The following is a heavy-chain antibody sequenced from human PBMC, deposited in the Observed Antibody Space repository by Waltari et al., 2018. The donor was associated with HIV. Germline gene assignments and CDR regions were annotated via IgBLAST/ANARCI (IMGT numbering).Heavy chain of an antibody. CDR3: SRGLHCTATNCLLYHGMDV. CDR2: MNPNSGNT. V-gene: IGHV1-8*01. CDR1: GYTFSTYD. D-gene: IGHD2-8*02. J-gene: IGHJ6*02. Sequence: QVQLVQSGAEVKKPGASVKVSCKASGYTFSTYDINWVRQATGQGLEWMGWMNPNSGNTGYAQKFQGRVNMTRNSSIRTAYMELSSLRSDDTAVYYCSRGLHCTATNCLLYHGMDVWGQGTAVSVSS.